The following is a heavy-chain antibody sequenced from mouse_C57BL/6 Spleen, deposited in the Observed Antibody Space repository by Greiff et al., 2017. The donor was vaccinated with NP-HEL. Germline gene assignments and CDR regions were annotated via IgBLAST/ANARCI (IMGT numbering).Heavy chain of an antibody. CDR2: ISSGGSYT. CDR3: ARQITTVVAPFDY. D-gene: IGHD1-1*01. J-gene: IGHJ2*01. CDR1: GFTFSSYG. V-gene: IGHV5-6*01. Sequence: EVMLVESGGDLVKPGGSLKLSCAASGFTFSSYGMSWVRQTPDKRLEWVGTISSGGSYTYYPDSVKGRFTISRDNAKNTLYLQMSRLKSEDTAMYYCARQITTVVAPFDYWGQGTTLTVSS.